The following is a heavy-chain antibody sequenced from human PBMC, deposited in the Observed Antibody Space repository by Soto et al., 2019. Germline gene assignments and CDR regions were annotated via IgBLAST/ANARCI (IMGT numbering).Heavy chain of an antibody. CDR1: GGSISSYY. V-gene: IGHV4-59*01. D-gene: IGHD2-15*01. J-gene: IGHJ6*03. CDR2: IYYSGST. Sequence: SETLSLTCTVSGGSISSYYWSWIRQPPGKGLEWIGYIYYSGSTNYNPSLKSRVTISVDTSKNQFSLKLSSVTAADTAVYYCARDRARERVGSGYDYYYMDVWGKGTTVTVSS. CDR3: ARDRARERVGSGYDYYYMDV.